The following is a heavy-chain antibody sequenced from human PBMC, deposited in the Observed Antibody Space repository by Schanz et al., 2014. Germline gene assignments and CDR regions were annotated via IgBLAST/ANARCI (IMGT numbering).Heavy chain of an antibody. CDR1: GFTFNSYG. CDR3: ARVGRDYISSSVLDSLHY. Sequence: VQLVESGGGLVKPGGSLRLSCAASGFTFNSYGMHWVRQAPGKGLEWVAFIWYDGSNKDYADSVKGRFTISRDNTKNTLFLQMNNLRPEDTAMYFCARVGRDYISSSVLDSLHYWGQGSLVTVS. J-gene: IGHJ4*02. D-gene: IGHD6-6*01. CDR2: IWYDGSNK. V-gene: IGHV3-30*02.